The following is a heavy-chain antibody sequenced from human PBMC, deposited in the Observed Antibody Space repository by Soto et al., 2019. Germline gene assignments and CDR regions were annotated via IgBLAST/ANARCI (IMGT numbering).Heavy chain of an antibody. CDR2: INVGSGNT. V-gene: IGHV1-3*01. CDR3: ARVSSSWGDH. Sequence: QVHLVQSGAEVKRPGASVKVSCRASGYTFTSQPMHWVRQAPGQSLEWMGWINVGSGNTKYSQKLQGKVTITRDTSASTVYMQLSSLRSEDTAVYYCARVSSSWGDHWGQGSLVTVSS. CDR1: GYTFTSQP. D-gene: IGHD6-13*01. J-gene: IGHJ4*02.